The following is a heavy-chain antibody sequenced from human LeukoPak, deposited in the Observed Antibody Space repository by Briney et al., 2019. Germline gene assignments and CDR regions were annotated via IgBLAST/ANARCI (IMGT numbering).Heavy chain of an antibody. D-gene: IGHD1-26*01. V-gene: IGHV1-2*02. Sequence: GASVKVSCKASGYTFTAYYIHWVRQAPGQGLEWMGWLNTNGGGTKCAQNFQGRVTMTRDTSINTAYMELSGLRSDDTAVYYCARGAVSSGSYYRSFDYWGQGTLVTVSS. J-gene: IGHJ4*02. CDR3: ARGAVSSGSYYRSFDY. CDR1: GYTFTAYY. CDR2: LNTNGGGT.